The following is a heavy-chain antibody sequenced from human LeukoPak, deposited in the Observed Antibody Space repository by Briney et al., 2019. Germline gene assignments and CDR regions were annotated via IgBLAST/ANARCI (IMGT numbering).Heavy chain of an antibody. CDR3: ARGTRHPGDY. CDR2: IIPIFGTA. Sequence: SVKVSCKASGDTFSSYAISWVRQAPGQGLEWMGGIIPIFGTANYAQKFQGRVTITTDESTSTAYMELSSLRSEDTAVYYCARGTRHPGDYWGQGTLVTVSS. D-gene: IGHD1-1*01. V-gene: IGHV1-69*05. J-gene: IGHJ4*02. CDR1: GDTFSSYA.